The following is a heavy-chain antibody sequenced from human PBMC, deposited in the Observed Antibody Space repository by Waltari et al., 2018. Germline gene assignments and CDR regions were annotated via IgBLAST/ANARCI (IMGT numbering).Heavy chain of an antibody. V-gene: IGHV4-59*05. CDR1: GFTFSSYSLN. CDR2: IYYSGST. Sequence: VQLVESGGGLVKPGGSLRLSCAASGFTFSSYSLNWVRQAPGKGLEWIGSIYYSGSTYYNPSLKSRVTISVDTSKNQFSLKLSSVTAADTAVYYCARLSSHYFDYWGQGTLVTVSS. D-gene: IGHD3-16*02. J-gene: IGHJ4*02. CDR3: ARLSSHYFDY.